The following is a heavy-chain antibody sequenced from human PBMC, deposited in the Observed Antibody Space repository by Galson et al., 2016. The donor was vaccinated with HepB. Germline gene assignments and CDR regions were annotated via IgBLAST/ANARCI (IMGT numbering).Heavy chain of an antibody. V-gene: IGHV3-23*01. Sequence: SLRLSCAASGFAFDRRALSWVRQAPRKRLEWAPVIRSAGDITYHAASVKGRFTLSRDNSKNTLYLQMNSLRSEDTAVYYCPRGHSGGWYSDMGPLCYFDYWGQGTLVTVSS. CDR1: GFAFDRRA. D-gene: IGHD6-19*01. CDR2: IRSAGDIT. CDR3: PRGHSGGWYSDMGPLCYFDY. J-gene: IGHJ4*02.